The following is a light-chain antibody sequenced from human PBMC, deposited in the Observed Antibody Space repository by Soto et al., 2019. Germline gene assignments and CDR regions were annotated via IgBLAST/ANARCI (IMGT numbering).Light chain of an antibody. CDR1: NLGDKY. J-gene: IGLJ2*01. CDR3: QAWDSSTAWGV. Sequence: SYELTQPPSVSVFPGQTATITCSGDNLGDKYVCWYQRKPGQSPVLVIYQDNKRPSGIPERFSGSNSGNAATLTISGTQAMDEADYYCQAWDSSTAWGVFGGGTKLTVL. V-gene: IGLV3-1*01. CDR2: QDN.